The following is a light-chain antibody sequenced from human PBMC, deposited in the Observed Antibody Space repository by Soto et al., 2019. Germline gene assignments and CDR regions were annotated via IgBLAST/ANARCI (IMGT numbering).Light chain of an antibody. Sequence: DIQMTQSPSSLSASVGDRVTITCRASHYITNYLNWYQQKPGKAPKLLIYAASSLQSWVPSRFSGSGSGTDFTLTISSLQPEDFATYYCQQSYSTPWTFGQGTKVDIK. CDR2: AAS. V-gene: IGKV1-39*01. CDR3: QQSYSTPWT. CDR1: HYITNY. J-gene: IGKJ1*01.